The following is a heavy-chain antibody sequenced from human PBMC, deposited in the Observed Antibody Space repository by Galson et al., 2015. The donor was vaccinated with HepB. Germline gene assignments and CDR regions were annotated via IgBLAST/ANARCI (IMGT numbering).Heavy chain of an antibody. V-gene: IGHV3-53*01. CDR1: RFSVSSNY. CDR2: IYIGGST. J-gene: IGHJ5*02. Sequence: SLRLSCAASRFSVSSNYMTWVRQAPGKGLESVSVIYIGGSTHYADSVKGRFIISRDKSKNTLYLQMNSLRAEDTAVYYCARGPECSTTSCPKGRWVDPWGQGTLLTVSS. D-gene: IGHD2-2*01. CDR3: ARGPECSTTSCPKGRWVDP.